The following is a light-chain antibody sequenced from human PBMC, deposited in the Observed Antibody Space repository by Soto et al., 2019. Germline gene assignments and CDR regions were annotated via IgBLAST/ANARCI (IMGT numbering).Light chain of an antibody. Sequence: AIRMTQSPSSLSASTGDRVTITCRASQGISSYLAWYQQKPGKAPKLLIYAASTLQSGVPSRFSGSGSGTVFTLTISCLQSEDFATYYCQQYYSYPQYTFGQGTKLEIK. CDR3: QQYYSYPQYT. CDR2: AAS. J-gene: IGKJ2*01. CDR1: QGISSY. V-gene: IGKV1-8*01.